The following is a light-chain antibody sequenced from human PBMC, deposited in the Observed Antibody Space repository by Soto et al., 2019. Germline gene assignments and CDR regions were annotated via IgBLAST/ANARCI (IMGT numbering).Light chain of an antibody. V-gene: IGKV3-15*01. J-gene: IGKJ2*01. CDR2: DES. CDR3: HNYNSWPYT. Sequence: ELVMTQSPDTLSLSPGDSATLSCRASQSVSSNLARYQQKTGQAPRLLIYDESTRAPGLPARFSGSGSGTELNLTISRLQSEDFAVYYCHNYNSWPYTCGQGTKVDIK. CDR1: QSVSSN.